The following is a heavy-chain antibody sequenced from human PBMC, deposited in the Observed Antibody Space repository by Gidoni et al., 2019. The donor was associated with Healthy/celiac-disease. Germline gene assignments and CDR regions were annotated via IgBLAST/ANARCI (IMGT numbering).Heavy chain of an antibody. Sequence: QIPLKESGPTLVKPTQTLTLTCTFSGFSLSTSGVGVGWIRQPPGKALEWLALIYWDDDKRYSPSLKSRLTITKDTSKNQVVLTMTNMDPVDTATYYCAHRRMVRGVIHKFGFDYWGQGTLVTVSS. J-gene: IGHJ4*02. CDR3: AHRRMVRGVIHKFGFDY. CDR1: GFSLSTSGVG. D-gene: IGHD3-10*01. CDR2: IYWDDDK. V-gene: IGHV2-5*02.